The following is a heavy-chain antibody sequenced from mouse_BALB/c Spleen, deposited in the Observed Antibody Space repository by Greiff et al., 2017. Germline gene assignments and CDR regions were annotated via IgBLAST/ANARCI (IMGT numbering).Heavy chain of an antibody. D-gene: IGHD2-14*01. V-gene: IGHV3-6*02. CDR2: ISYDGSN. CDR3: ARKGHRYAMDY. J-gene: IGHJ4*01. CDR1: GYSITSGYY. Sequence: VQLQQSGPGLVKPSQSLSLTCSVTGYSITSGYYWNWIRQFPGNKLEWMGYISYDGSNNYNPSLKNRISITRDTSKNQFFLKLNSVTTEDTATYYCARKGHRYAMDYWGQGTSVTVSS.